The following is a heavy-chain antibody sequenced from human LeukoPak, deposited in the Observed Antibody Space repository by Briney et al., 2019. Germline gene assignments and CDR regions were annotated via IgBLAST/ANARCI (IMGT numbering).Heavy chain of an antibody. CDR3: ARGGDIVVVPAAIYGGNWFDP. CDR2: IYYSGST. J-gene: IGHJ5*02. CDR1: GGSISSSSYY. V-gene: IGHV4-39*01. Sequence: PSETLSLTCTVSGGSISSSSYYWGWIRQPPGKGLEWIGSIYYSGSTYYNPSLKSRVTISVDTSKNQFSLKLSSVTAADTAVYHCARGGDIVVVPAAIYGGNWFDPWGQGTLVTVSS. D-gene: IGHD2-2*01.